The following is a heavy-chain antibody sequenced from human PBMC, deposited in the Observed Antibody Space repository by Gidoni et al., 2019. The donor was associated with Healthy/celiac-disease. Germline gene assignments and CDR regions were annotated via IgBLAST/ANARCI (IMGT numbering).Heavy chain of an antibody. V-gene: IGHV3-21*01. Sequence: EVQLVESGGGLVKPGGSLRLSCAASGFNFSSYSMNWVRQAPGKGLEWVSSISSSSSYIYYADSVKGRFTISRDNAKNSLYLQMNSLRAEDTAVYYCARDSGHSGSYYYDYWGQGTLVTVSS. CDR3: ARDSGHSGSYYYDY. CDR2: ISSSSSYI. CDR1: GFNFSSYS. J-gene: IGHJ4*02. D-gene: IGHD1-26*01.